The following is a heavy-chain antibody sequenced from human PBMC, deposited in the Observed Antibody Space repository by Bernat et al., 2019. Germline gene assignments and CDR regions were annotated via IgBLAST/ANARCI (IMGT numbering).Heavy chain of an antibody. D-gene: IGHD3-9*01. J-gene: IGHJ4*02. Sequence: EVQLVESGGGLVKPGGSFRLPCAASGFTFSNAWMSWVRQAPGKGLEWVARIKCNTDGGTTDYAAPVKGRFTISRHDSKNTLYLQMNSLKTQNTAVYYCTKGGDILAGYWRGDFDCWGQGTLVTVSS. CDR1: GFTFSNAW. CDR3: TKGGDILAGYWRGDFDC. CDR2: IKCNTDGGTT. V-gene: IGHV3-15*01.